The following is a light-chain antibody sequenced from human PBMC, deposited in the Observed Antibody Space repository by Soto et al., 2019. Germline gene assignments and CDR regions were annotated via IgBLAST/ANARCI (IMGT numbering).Light chain of an antibody. Sequence: QSVLTQPPSVSGAPGQRVTISCTGSSSNIGAGYDVHWYQQLPGTAPKLLIYSNNNRPPGVPDRFSGSKSGTSASLAITGLQAEDEADYYCPSYDSSLSGWVFGGGTKLTVL. CDR2: SNN. CDR1: SSNIGAGYD. J-gene: IGLJ3*02. CDR3: PSYDSSLSGWV. V-gene: IGLV1-40*01.